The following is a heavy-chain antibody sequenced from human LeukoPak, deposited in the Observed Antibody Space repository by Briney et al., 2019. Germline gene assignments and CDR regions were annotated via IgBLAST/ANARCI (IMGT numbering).Heavy chain of an antibody. J-gene: IGHJ4*02. D-gene: IGHD3-9*01. Sequence: PSETLSLTCAVYGGSFSGYYWSWIRQPPGKGLEWIGEINHGGSTNYNPSLKSRVTISVDTSKNQFSLKLSSVTAADTAVYYCARGTPDLLRYFDWLLIYFDYWGQGTLVTVSS. CDR2: INHGGST. V-gene: IGHV4-34*01. CDR3: ARGTPDLLRYFDWLLIYFDY. CDR1: GGSFSGYY.